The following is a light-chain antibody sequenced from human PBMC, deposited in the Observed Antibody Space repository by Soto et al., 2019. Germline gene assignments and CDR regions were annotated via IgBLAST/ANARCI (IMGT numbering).Light chain of an antibody. CDR2: DAS. J-gene: IGKJ1*01. CDR3: QQYYSYWT. CDR1: QSIGRW. V-gene: IGKV1-5*01. Sequence: DIHMTHYPFTLSSSFVDTVTVTCRASQSIGRWLAWYQQKPGKAPKLLIFDASTLENGVPARFSGSRSGPEFSLTISSLQTDDFATYYCQQYYSYWTFGQGTIVDVK.